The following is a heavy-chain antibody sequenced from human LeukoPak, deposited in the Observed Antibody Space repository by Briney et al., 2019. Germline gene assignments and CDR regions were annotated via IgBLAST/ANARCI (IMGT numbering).Heavy chain of an antibody. CDR3: AELGITMIEGV. CDR1: GFPFSRYT. CDR2: ISSSGSTI. D-gene: IGHD3-22*01. V-gene: IGHV3-48*04. Sequence: PGGSLRLSCAASGFPFSRYTMSWVRQTPGKGLEWVSYISSSGSTIYYADSVKGRFTISRDNAKNSLYLQMNSLRAEDTAVYYCAELGITMIEGVWGKGTTVTISS. J-gene: IGHJ6*04.